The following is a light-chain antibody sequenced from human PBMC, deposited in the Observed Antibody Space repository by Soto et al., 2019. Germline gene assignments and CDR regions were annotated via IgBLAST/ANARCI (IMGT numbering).Light chain of an antibody. Sequence: QSVLTQPASVSGSPGQSITLSCTGTSSDVGSYNYVSWYQQHPGKAPKLLIYEVSDRPSGVSSRFSGSKSGSTASLTISGLQAEDEADYYCSSYTSSSTLYVFGTGTKVTVL. V-gene: IGLV2-14*01. CDR3: SSYTSSSTLYV. CDR2: EVS. CDR1: SSDVGSYNY. J-gene: IGLJ1*01.